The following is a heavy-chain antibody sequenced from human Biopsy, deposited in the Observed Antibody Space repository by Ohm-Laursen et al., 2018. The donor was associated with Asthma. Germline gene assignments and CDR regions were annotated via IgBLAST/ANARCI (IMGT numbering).Heavy chain of an antibody. CDR3: VRGSSSWHHGPFHYYYGLDV. CDR1: SGSGGYMRSGNYY. J-gene: IGHJ6*02. D-gene: IGHD6-13*01. CDR2: IYYSGTT. V-gene: IGHV4-39*01. Sequence: SDTLSLTCSLSSGSGGYMRSGNYYWGWIRQPPGKGLEWIGSIYYSGTTYYNPSLESRVTVTADTSKNQFSLTLTSATAADTAVYYCVRGSSSWHHGPFHYYYGLDVWGQGTTATVSS.